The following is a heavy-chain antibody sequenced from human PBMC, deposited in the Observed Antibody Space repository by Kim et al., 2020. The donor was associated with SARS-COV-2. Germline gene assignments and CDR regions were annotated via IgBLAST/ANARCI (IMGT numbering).Heavy chain of an antibody. V-gene: IGHV3-64*01. J-gene: IGHJ2*01. Sequence: GTYYANFGKGRFTISRDNSKNTLYLQMDSLRGDDRAVYYCVRETRPWYFDLWGRGTLVNVSS. CDR3: VRETRPWYFDL. CDR2: GT. D-gene: IGHD6-6*01.